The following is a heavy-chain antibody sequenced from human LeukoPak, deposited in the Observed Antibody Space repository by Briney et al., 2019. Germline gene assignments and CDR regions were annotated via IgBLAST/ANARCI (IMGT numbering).Heavy chain of an antibody. J-gene: IGHJ4*02. V-gene: IGHV3-30-3*01. Sequence: GRSLRLSCAASGFTFSSYAMHWVRQAPGKGLEWVAVISYDGSNKYYADSVKGRFTISRDNSKNTLYLQMNSLRAEDTAIYYCAKEGDGVSYLHEWGQGTLVTVSS. CDR2: ISYDGSNK. D-gene: IGHD1-26*01. CDR3: AKEGDGVSYLHE. CDR1: GFTFSSYA.